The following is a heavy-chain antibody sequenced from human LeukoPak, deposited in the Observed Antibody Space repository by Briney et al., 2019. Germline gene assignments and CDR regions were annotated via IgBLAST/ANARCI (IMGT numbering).Heavy chain of an antibody. V-gene: IGHV4-30-4*08. J-gene: IGHJ4*02. D-gene: IGHD2-15*01. CDR2: IYYSGST. CDR3: AREVVAAKAYYFDY. CDR1: GGSISSGDYY. Sequence: PSETLSLTCTVSGGSISSGDYYWNWIRQPPGKGLEWIGYIYYSGSTYYNPSLKSRVTISVDTSKNQFSLKLSSVTAADTAVYYCAREVVAAKAYYFDYWGQGTLVTVSS.